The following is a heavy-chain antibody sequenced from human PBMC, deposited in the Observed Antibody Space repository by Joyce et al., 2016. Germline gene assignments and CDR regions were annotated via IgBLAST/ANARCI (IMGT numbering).Heavy chain of an antibody. V-gene: IGHV1-69*06. CDR2: IIPISDAS. CDR1: GGTFSSNA. Sequence: QVQLVQSGAEVKKPGSSVKVSCKASGGTFSSNAINWIRQAPGQGLELVGRIIPISDASNYAQKNQGRISITADKYTATAYIQLNRLRSEDTAIDYCAKRAGFGLDDISQDAFHIWGQGTVVTVSS. CDR3: AKRAGFGLDDISQDAFHI. D-gene: IGHD3-16*01. J-gene: IGHJ3*02.